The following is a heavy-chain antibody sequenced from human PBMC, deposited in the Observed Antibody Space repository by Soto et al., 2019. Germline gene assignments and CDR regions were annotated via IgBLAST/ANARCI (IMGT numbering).Heavy chain of an antibody. V-gene: IGHV3-33*01. CDR3: ARDGPSIAAAGTFDY. CDR1: GFTFSSYG. CDR2: IWYDGSNK. D-gene: IGHD6-13*01. Sequence: PGGSLRLSCAASGFTFSSYGMHWVRQAPGKGLEWVAVIWYDGSNKYYADSVKGRFTISRDNSKNTLYLQMNSLRAEDTAVYYCARDGPSIAAAGTFDYWGQGTLVTVSS. J-gene: IGHJ4*02.